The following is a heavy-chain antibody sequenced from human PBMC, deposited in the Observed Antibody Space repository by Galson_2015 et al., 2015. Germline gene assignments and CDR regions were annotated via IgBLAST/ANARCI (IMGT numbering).Heavy chain of an antibody. J-gene: IGHJ6*03. CDR1: GYTFTSYA. CDR3: ARGPETSSSWSQGNYYYYMDV. Sequence: SVKVSCKASGYTFTSYAMHWVRQAPGQRLEWMGWINAGNGNTKYSQKFQGRVTITRDTSASTAYMELSSLRSEDTAVYYCARGPETSSSWSQGNYYYYMDVWGQGTLVTVSS. V-gene: IGHV1-3*01. D-gene: IGHD6-13*01. CDR2: INAGNGNT.